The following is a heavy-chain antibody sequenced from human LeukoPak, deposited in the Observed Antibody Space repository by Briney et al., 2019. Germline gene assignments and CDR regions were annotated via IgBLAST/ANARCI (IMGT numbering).Heavy chain of an antibody. CDR3: ARRRWLVHNWFDP. CDR1: GGSISSRSYY. Sequence: SETLSLTCSVSGGSISSRSYYWGWIRHPPGKGLEWIGSISYSASTYYNPSLKSRVTISVDTSKNQFSLKLSSVTAADTALYYCARRRWLVHNWFDPWGQGTLVTVSS. D-gene: IGHD6-19*01. V-gene: IGHV4-39*01. CDR2: ISYSAST. J-gene: IGHJ5*02.